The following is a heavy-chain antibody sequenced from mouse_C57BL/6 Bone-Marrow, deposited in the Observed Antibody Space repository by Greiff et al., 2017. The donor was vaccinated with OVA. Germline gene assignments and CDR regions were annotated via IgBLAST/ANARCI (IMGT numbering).Heavy chain of an antibody. V-gene: IGHV2-5*01. D-gene: IGHD3-2*02. CDR3: AKGGQLRLRN. J-gene: IGHJ3*01. Sequence: QVQLQQSGPGLVQPSQSLSITCTVSGFSLTSYGVHWVRQSPGKGLEWLGVIWRGGSTDYNAAFMSRLRITKDNSKSQVFFKMNSLQADDTAIYYCAKGGQLRLRNWGQGTLVTVSA. CDR1: GFSLTSYG. CDR2: IWRGGST.